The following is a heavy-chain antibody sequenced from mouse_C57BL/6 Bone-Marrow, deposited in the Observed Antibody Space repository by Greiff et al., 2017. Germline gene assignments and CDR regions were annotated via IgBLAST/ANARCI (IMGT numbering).Heavy chain of an antibody. CDR2: IYPGSGST. CDR3: ARRAPFTSVRAAGVAY. J-gene: IGHJ3*01. Sequence: QVQLQQPGAELVKPGASVKMSCKASGYTFTSYWITWVKQRPGQGLEWIGDIYPGSGSTNYNEKFKSKATLTVDTSSSTAYMQLSSLTSEDSAVDYCARRAPFTSVRAAGVAYWGQGTLVTVSA. V-gene: IGHV1-55*01. D-gene: IGHD1-1*01. CDR1: GYTFTSYW.